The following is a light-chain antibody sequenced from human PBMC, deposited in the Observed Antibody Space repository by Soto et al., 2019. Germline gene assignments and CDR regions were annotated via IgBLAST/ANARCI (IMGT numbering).Light chain of an antibody. J-gene: IGLJ1*01. V-gene: IGLV1-40*01. CDR2: GNS. CDR3: QSYDSSLSSSGV. CDR1: SSNIGAGYP. Sequence: QSALTQPPSVSGAPGQRVTISCTGSSSNIGAGYPVHWYQQLPGTAPKLLISGNSNRPSGVPDRFSASKSGTSASLAITGLQAEDEADYYCQSYDSSLSSSGVFGTGTKVTVL.